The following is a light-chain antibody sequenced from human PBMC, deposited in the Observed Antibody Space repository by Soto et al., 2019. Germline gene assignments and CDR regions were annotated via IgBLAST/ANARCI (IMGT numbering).Light chain of an antibody. CDR3: QHYYNWPT. V-gene: IGKV3-15*01. J-gene: IGKJ2*01. Sequence: EIVMTQSPATLSVSPGERATLSCRASQTVSTNLAWYQHKPGQAPRLLLYGASTRATGIPARFSGSWSGTDFTLTISSLQSEDFAVYYCQHYYNWPTFGQGTKLEIK. CDR1: QTVSTN. CDR2: GAS.